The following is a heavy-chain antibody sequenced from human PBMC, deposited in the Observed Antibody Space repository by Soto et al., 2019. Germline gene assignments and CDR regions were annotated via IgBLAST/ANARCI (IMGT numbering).Heavy chain of an antibody. V-gene: IGHV4-59*12. Sequence: PSETLSLTCTVSGGSISSYYWSWIRQPPGKGLEWIGYIYYSGLTYYNASLKSRVTISVDTSKNEFSLKVSSVTAADTAVYYCARDGGSYGHFDYWGQGILVTVSS. J-gene: IGHJ4*02. CDR3: ARDGGSYGHFDY. D-gene: IGHD2-15*01. CDR2: IYYSGLT. CDR1: GGSISSYY.